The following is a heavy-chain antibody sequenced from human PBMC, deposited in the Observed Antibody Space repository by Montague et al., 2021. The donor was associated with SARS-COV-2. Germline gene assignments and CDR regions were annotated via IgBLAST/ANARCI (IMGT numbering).Heavy chain of an antibody. CDR3: AKALMTYGGNSPVDQ. CDR2: ISDTGSTI. V-gene: IGHV3-11*01. J-gene: IGHJ4*02. CDR1: GFTFSDYY. D-gene: IGHD4-23*01. Sequence: SLRLSCAASGFTFSDYYMNWLRQAPGKGLEWISYISDTGSTIYYADSLKGRFAVSRDNTKNSLYLQMNSLRAEDTAVYYCAKALMTYGGNSPVDQWGQGTLVTVSS.